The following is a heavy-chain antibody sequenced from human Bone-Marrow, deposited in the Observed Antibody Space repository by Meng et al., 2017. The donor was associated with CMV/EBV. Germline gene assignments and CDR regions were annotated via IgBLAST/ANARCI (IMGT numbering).Heavy chain of an antibody. D-gene: IGHD3-3*01. CDR2: ISAYNGNT. V-gene: IGHV1-18*01. CDR3: ASAFRPNDFWSGYSQEDYYYGMDV. Sequence: ASVKLSCKASGYTFTSYGISWVRQAPGQGLEWMGWISAYNGNTNYAQKLQGRVTMTTDTSTSTAYMELRSLRSEDTAVYYCASAFRPNDFWSGYSQEDYYYGMDVWGQGTTVTVSS. CDR1: GYTFTSYG. J-gene: IGHJ6*02.